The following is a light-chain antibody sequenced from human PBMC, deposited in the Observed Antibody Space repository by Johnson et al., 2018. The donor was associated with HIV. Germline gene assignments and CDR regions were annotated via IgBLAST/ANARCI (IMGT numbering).Light chain of an antibody. CDR3: GMWDSSLSAYV. CDR2: DTI. V-gene: IGLV1-51*01. Sequence: QSVLTQPPSVSAAPGQKVTISCYGSSSNIGSHYVSWYQQVPGTAPRLVIYDTIKRHSGIPDRFSGSKSGTSATLGITGLQTGDEANYYCGMWDSSLSAYVFGAATKVAVL. CDR1: SSNIGSHY. J-gene: IGLJ1*01.